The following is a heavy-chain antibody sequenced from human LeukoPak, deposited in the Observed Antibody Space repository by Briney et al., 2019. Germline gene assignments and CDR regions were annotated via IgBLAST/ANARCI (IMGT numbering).Heavy chain of an antibody. D-gene: IGHD6-19*01. Sequence: ASVKVSCKASGYTFTGYYMHWVRQAPGQGLEWMGWINPNSGGTNYAQKFQGRVTMTRDTSISTAYMELSRLRSDDTAVYYCARNPGRIAVAGTPDYWGQGTLVTVSS. CDR2: INPNSGGT. V-gene: IGHV1-2*02. J-gene: IGHJ4*02. CDR1: GYTFTGYY. CDR3: ARNPGRIAVAGTPDY.